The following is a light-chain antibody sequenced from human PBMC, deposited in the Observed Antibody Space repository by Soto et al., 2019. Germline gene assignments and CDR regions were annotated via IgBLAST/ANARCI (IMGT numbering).Light chain of an antibody. Sequence: IQLTQSPSSLSASVGDRVTISCRASQDIANFLAWYQQKPGKAPKLLIYGASTLQSGVPSRFSGSESGTDFTLTISSLQPEDFATYYCQQLNSFPIPFGPGTKVDIK. V-gene: IGKV1-9*01. CDR3: QQLNSFPIP. J-gene: IGKJ3*01. CDR2: GAS. CDR1: QDIANF.